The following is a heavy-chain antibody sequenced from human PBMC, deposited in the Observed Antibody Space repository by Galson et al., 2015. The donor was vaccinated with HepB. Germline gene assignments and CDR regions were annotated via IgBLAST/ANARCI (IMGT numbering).Heavy chain of an antibody. V-gene: IGHV3-33*01. Sequence: SLRLSCAASGFTFSSYGMHWVRQAPGKGLEWVAVIWYDGSNKYYADSVKGRFTISRDNSKNTLYLQMNSLRAEDTAVYYCARDQQWYSNPYGMDVWGQGTTFTVSS. CDR3: ARDQQWYSNPYGMDV. CDR1: GFTFSSYG. CDR2: IWYDGSNK. J-gene: IGHJ6*02. D-gene: IGHD6-13*01.